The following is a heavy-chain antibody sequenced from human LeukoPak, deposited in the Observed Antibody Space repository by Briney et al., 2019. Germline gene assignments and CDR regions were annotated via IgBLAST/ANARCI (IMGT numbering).Heavy chain of an antibody. Sequence: ASVKVSCKASGYTFTSYATHWVRQAPGQRLEWMGWISAGNGNTKYSQKFQGRVTITRDTSASTAYMELSSLRSEDTAVYYCASGRVAHLGFDYWGQGTLVTVSS. D-gene: IGHD1-26*01. J-gene: IGHJ4*02. CDR2: ISAGNGNT. CDR1: GYTFTSYA. V-gene: IGHV1-3*01. CDR3: ASGRVAHLGFDY.